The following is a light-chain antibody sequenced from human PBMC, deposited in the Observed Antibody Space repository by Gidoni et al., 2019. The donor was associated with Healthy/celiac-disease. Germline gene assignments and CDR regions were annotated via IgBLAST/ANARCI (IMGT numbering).Light chain of an antibody. CDR1: KLGDKY. Sequence: SYELTQLPSVSVSPGQTASITCSGDKLGDKYACWYQQKPGQSPVLVIYQDSKRPSGIPERFSGSNSGNTATLTISGTQAMDEADYYGQAWDSSTVVFGGGTKLTVL. V-gene: IGLV3-1*01. CDR2: QDS. CDR3: QAWDSSTVV. J-gene: IGLJ2*01.